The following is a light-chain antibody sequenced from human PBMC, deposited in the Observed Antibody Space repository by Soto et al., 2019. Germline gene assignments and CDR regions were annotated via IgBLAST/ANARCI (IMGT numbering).Light chain of an antibody. J-gene: IGKJ5*01. CDR3: KYYIYFRP. V-gene: IGKV1-5*01. Sequence: DIQMTQSPSTLSASVGDRVTITCRASQSISRWLAWHQQKPGKAPKLLIYDASSLESGVPSRFSGSGSGTEFPPTITSLQPYVFPTYCSKYYIYFRPLGKGTPGKIK. CDR2: DAS. CDR1: QSISRW.